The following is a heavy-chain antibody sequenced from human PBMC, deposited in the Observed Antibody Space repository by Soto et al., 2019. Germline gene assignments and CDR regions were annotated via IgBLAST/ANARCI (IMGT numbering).Heavy chain of an antibody. CDR3: ARQRRGTWYYFDH. V-gene: IGHV1-8*01. CDR1: GYTFTTYD. D-gene: IGHD3-16*01. CDR2: INPNADKT. Sequence: GASVKVSCKTSGYTFTTYDINWVRQATGQGLEWMGWINPNADKTGFAQKFQGRVTMTRDISINTVYMELNNLRSEDTAVYYCARQRRGTWYYFDHWGQGTLVTVSS. J-gene: IGHJ4*02.